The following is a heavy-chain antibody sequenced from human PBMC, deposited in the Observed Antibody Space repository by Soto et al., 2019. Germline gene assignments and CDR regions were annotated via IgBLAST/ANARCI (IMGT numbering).Heavy chain of an antibody. CDR1: GYTFTSYY. D-gene: IGHD6-13*01. J-gene: IGHJ6*02. V-gene: IGHV1-46*01. CDR3: ARDTYSSSWYDYYYYVMDV. CDR2: INPSGGST. Sequence: ASVKVSCKASGYTFTSYYMHWVRQAPGQGLEWMGIINPSGGSTSYAQKFQGRVTMTRDTSTSTVYMELSSLRSEDTAVYYCARDTYSSSWYDYYYYVMDVRGQRTTVTVSS.